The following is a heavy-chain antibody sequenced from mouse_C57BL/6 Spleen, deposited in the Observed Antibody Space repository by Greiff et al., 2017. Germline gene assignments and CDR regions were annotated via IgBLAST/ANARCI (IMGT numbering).Heavy chain of an antibody. J-gene: IGHJ4*01. CDR2: INPSTGGT. CDR1: GYSFTGYY. V-gene: IGHV1-42*01. D-gene: IGHD2-1*01. CDR3: ARGIYYDYDAMDY. Sequence: VQLQQSGPELVKPGASVKISCKASGYSFTGYYMNWVKQSPEKSLEWIGEINPSTGGTTYNQKFKAKATLTVDKSSSPAYMQLKRLTSEDSSVYYCARGIYYDYDAMDYWGQGTAVTVSS.